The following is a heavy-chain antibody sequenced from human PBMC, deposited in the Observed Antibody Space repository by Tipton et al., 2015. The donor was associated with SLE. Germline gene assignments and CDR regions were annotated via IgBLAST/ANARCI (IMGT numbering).Heavy chain of an antibody. CDR2: IYYSGST. V-gene: IGHV4-39*07. Sequence: TLSLTCTVSGGSISRSSYYWGWIRQPPGKGLEWIGSIYYSGSTYYNPSLKSRVTISLHTSKNQFSLKLSSVTAADTAVYYCPIYYHDSTGLHWFDPWGQGTLVTVSS. CDR3: PIYYHDSTGLHWFDP. D-gene: IGHD3-22*01. J-gene: IGHJ5*02. CDR1: GGSISRSSYY.